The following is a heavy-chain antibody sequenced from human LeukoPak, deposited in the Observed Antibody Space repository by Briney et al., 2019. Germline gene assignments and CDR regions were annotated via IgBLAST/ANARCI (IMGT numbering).Heavy chain of an antibody. Sequence: SETLSLTCAVSGGSISSGHYYWTWIRQPAGKGMEWIGCVDTSGKTNYNPSVKSRVTMSLDTSKNQFSVNLTSVTAADTGSYYCARGSPVGGTLFHHYWGQGTLVSVSS. CDR1: GGSISSGHYY. CDR3: ARGSPVGGTLFHHY. D-gene: IGHD6-19*01. CDR2: VDTSGKT. V-gene: IGHV4-61*02. J-gene: IGHJ4*02.